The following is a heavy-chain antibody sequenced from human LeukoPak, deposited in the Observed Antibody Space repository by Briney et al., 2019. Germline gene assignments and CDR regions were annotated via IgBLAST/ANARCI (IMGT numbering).Heavy chain of an antibody. Sequence: SETLSLTCTVSGGSISSSSYYWGWIRQPPGKGLEWIGEINHSGSTNYNPSLKSRVTISVDTSKNQFSLKLTSVTAADTAVYYCARGSIPAASYYSYYAMDVWGQGTTVTVSS. CDR3: ARGSIPAASYYSYYAMDV. D-gene: IGHD2-2*01. CDR1: GGSISSSSYY. CDR2: INHSGST. V-gene: IGHV4-39*07. J-gene: IGHJ6*02.